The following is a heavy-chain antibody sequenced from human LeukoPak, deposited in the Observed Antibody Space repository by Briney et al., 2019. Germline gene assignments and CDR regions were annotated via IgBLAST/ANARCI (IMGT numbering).Heavy chain of an antibody. V-gene: IGHV1-8*03. J-gene: IGHJ4*02. CDR1: GYTFTSYD. D-gene: IGHD2-15*01. CDR2: MNPNSGNT. CDR3: ARGQYCSGGSCYDY. Sequence: ASVKVSCKASGYTFTSYDINWVRQATGQGLEWMGWMNPNSGNTGYAQKFQGRVTITRNTSISTAYMELSSLRSEDTAVYYCARGQYCSGGSCYDYWGQGTLVTVSS.